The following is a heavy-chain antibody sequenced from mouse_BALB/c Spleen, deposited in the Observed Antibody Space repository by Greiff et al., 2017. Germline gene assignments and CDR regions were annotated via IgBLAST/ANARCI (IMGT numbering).Heavy chain of an antibody. D-gene: IGHD1-1*01. CDR1: GFTFGSYA. V-gene: IGHV5-9-4*01. CDR3: ARPGSSYGFAY. J-gene: IGHJ3*01. Sequence: EVQLVESGGGLVKPGGSLKLSCAASGFTFGSYAMSWVRQSPEKRLEWVAEISSGGSYTYYPDTVTGRFTISRDNAKNTLYLEMSSLRSEDTAMYYCARPGSSYGFAYWGQGTLVTVSA. CDR2: ISSGGSYT.